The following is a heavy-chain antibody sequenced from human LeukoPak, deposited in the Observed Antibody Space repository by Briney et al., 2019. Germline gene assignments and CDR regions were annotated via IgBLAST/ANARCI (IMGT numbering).Heavy chain of an antibody. CDR1: GFTFSSYW. Sequence: GGSLRLSCAASGFTFSSYWMHWVRQAPGKGLVWVSHINSDGSWTSYADSVKGRFTISKDNAKNTVYLQMNSLRAEDTAVYYCVSFYETYWGRGTLVTVSS. CDR3: VSFYETY. CDR2: INSDGSWT. V-gene: IGHV3-74*01. J-gene: IGHJ4*02. D-gene: IGHD2/OR15-2a*01.